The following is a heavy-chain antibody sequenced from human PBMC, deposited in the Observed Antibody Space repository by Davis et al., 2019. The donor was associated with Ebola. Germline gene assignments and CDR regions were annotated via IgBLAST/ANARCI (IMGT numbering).Heavy chain of an antibody. CDR1: GFTVSSNY. V-gene: IGHV3-66*01. Sequence: GGSLRLSCAASGFTVSSNYMSWVRQAPGKGLEWVSVIYSGGSTYYADSVKGRFTISRDNSKNTLYLQMNSLRAEDTAVYYCARDPLYCSGGSCYRRHYYYGMDVWGQGTTVTVSS. D-gene: IGHD2-15*01. J-gene: IGHJ6*02. CDR3: ARDPLYCSGGSCYRRHYYYGMDV. CDR2: IYSGGST.